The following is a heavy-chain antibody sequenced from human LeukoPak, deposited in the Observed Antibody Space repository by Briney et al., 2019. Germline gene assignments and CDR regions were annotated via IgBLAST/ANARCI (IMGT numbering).Heavy chain of an antibody. D-gene: IGHD2-2*01. V-gene: IGHV1-69*04. CDR3: ARWRYCSSTSCSDQYYYGMDV. J-gene: IGHJ6*02. CDR2: IIPSLNVA. CDR1: GGTFSNYA. Sequence: PRASVKVSCKASGGTFSNYAISWVRQAPGQGLEWVGRIIPSLNVADYAQQFQGRVAITADTSTRIAHMELSSLRSEDTAVYYCARWRYCSSTSCSDQYYYGMDVWGQGTTVNVSS.